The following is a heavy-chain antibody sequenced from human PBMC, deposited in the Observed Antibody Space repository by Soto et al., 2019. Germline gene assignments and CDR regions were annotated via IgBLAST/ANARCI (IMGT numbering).Heavy chain of an antibody. D-gene: IGHD3-10*01. J-gene: IGHJ6*02. CDR2: VYSNGGT. V-gene: IGHV4-59*08. CDR3: ARQGFGTIHGLVDV. CDR1: GGFIVNYH. Sequence: SDTLSLTCTVCGGFIVNYHWSWFLMASGKGLEWIGYVYSNGGTSYNPSLKSRITISIDASKSQFSLKVNSVTAADTAVYYCARQGFGTIHGLVDVWGQGTTVTVS.